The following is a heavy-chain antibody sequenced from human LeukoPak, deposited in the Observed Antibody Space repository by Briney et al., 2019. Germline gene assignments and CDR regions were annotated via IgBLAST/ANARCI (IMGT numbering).Heavy chain of an antibody. J-gene: IGHJ3*02. Sequence: GESLKISCKGSGYSFTSYWIGWVRQMPGKGLEWMGIIYPGDSDTRYSPSFQGQVTISADKSISTAYLQWSSLKASDTAMYYCARPDGRFCSSGSCYGAFDIWGQGTMVTVSS. V-gene: IGHV5-51*01. D-gene: IGHD2-15*01. CDR3: ARPDGRFCSSGSCYGAFDI. CDR2: IYPGDSDT. CDR1: GYSFTSYW.